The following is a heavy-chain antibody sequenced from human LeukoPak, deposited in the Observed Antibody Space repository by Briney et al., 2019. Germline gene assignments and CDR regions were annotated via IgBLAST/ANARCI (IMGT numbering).Heavy chain of an antibody. D-gene: IGHD6-19*01. CDR3: ARGWLGFDY. CDR1: GFTFSSYW. Sequence: GESLKISCAASGFTFSSYWMHWVRQAPGKGLVWVSRINSDGSTTNYADSVKGRFTISRDNAKNTLYLQMNSLRAEDTAVYYCARGWLGFDYWGQGTLVTVSS. J-gene: IGHJ4*02. CDR2: INSDGSTT. V-gene: IGHV3-74*01.